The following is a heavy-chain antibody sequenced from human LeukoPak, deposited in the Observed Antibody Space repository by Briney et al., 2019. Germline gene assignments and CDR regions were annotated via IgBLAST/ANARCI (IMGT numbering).Heavy chain of an antibody. J-gene: IGHJ4*02. Sequence: SETLSLTCAVSGGSISSSNWWSWVRQPPGKGLEWIGEIYHSGSTNYNPSLKGRVTISVDKPKSQFSLKLSSVTAADTAVYYCARAKSISPLEGIDYWGQGTLVTVSS. CDR3: ARAKSISPLEGIDY. CDR1: GGSISSSNW. CDR2: IYHSGST. V-gene: IGHV4-4*02. D-gene: IGHD3-3*02.